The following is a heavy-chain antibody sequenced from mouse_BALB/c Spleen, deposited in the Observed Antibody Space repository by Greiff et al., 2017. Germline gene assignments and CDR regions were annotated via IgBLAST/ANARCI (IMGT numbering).Heavy chain of an antibody. CDR2: ISYSGST. Sequence: EVKLEESGPSLVKPSQTLSLTCSVSGDSFTSCYWNWIRQFPGNKLEYMGYISYSGSTYYYPSLKSRISITRDTSKNQYYLRLNYVTTEDTATYYCARKGRAREITADWYFDGWGAGTTVTVSS. CDR3: ARKGRAREITADWYFDG. D-gene: IGHD2-4*01. CDR1: GDSFTSCY. V-gene: IGHV3-8*02. J-gene: IGHJ1*01.